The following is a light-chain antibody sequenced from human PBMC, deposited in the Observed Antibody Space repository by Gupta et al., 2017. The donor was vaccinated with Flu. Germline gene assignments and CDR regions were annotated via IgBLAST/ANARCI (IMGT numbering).Light chain of an antibody. J-gene: IGLJ3*02. CDR2: EGS. V-gene: IGLV2-23*01. CDR1: SSDVGSYNL. CDR3: CSYAGSSTPLV. Sequence: ACALPSQSISFHCTGTSSDVGSYNLVSWYQQHPGKAPKLMIYEGSKRPSGVSNRFSGSKSGNTASLTISGLQAEDEADYYCCSYAGSSTPLVFGGGTKLTVL.